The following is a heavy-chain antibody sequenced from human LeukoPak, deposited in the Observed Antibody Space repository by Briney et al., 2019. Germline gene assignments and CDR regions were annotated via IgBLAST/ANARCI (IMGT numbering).Heavy chain of an antibody. CDR2: ISGSGGST. CDR3: AKDKDYFDY. V-gene: IGHV3-23*01. CDR1: GFTFDDYG. J-gene: IGHJ4*02. Sequence: GGSLRLSCAASGFTFDDYGMNWVRQAPGKGLEWVSVISGSGGSTYYADSVKGRFTISRDNSKNTLYLQMNSLRAEDTAVYYCAKDKDYFDYWGQGTLVTVSS.